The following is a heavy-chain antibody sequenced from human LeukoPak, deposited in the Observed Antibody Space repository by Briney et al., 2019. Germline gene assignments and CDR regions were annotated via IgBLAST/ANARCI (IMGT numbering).Heavy chain of an antibody. Sequence: HPGRSLRLSCATSGFTFSNYGMHWVRQAPGKGLEWVAVVSYEGKSQYYANSVRSRFTISRDNSKNTLYLQMNSLRGEDAAVYYCAKEGTAQISTWYDYWGQGTLVTVSS. V-gene: IGHV3-30*18. CDR2: VSYEGKSQ. CDR1: GFTFSNYG. D-gene: IGHD6-13*01. CDR3: AKEGTAQISTWYDY. J-gene: IGHJ4*02.